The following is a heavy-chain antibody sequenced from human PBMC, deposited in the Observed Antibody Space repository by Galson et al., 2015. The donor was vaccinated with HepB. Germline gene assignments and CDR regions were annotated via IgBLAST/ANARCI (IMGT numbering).Heavy chain of an antibody. Sequence: SVKVSCKASGYTFNDFYIHWVRQAPGQGLEWMGWINPNTGGTRSAQKFQGWVTMTRDTSITTAFMDLSNLMSDDTAIYYCARGIETAAPYREDWSFGLWGRGTLVTVS. J-gene: IGHJ2*01. CDR3: ARGIETAAPYREDWSFGL. CDR1: GYTFNDFY. D-gene: IGHD6-13*01. CDR2: INPNTGGT. V-gene: IGHV1-2*04.